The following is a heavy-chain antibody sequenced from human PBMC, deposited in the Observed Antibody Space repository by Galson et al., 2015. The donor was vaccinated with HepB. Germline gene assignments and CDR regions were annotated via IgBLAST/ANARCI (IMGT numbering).Heavy chain of an antibody. Sequence: ETLSLTCTVSGASITSDSFYWGWIRQSPGRGLEWIASLYYSGSNYYNPSLKSRVTISVATSKSQFSLRLSSVTAADTAVYYCGRWNSAAAGMAAYWGQGTLATVSS. V-gene: IGHV4-39*01. CDR1: GASITSDSFY. J-gene: IGHJ4*02. CDR2: LYYSGSN. CDR3: GRWNSAAAGMAAY. D-gene: IGHD6-13*01.